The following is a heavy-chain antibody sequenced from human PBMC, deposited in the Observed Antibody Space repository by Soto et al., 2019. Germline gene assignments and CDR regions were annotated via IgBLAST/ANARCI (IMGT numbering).Heavy chain of an antibody. CDR3: ARDFSTSWPNWFDP. V-gene: IGHV1-18*04. CDR1: GYTFTSYG. D-gene: IGHD6-13*01. CDR2: ISAYNDNT. J-gene: IGHJ5*02. Sequence: ASVKVSCKASGYTFTSYGISWVRQAPGQGLEWMGWISAYNDNTNYAQKLQGRVTMTTDTSTSTAYLELRSLGSDDTAVYYCARDFSTSWPNWFDPWGQGTLVTVSS.